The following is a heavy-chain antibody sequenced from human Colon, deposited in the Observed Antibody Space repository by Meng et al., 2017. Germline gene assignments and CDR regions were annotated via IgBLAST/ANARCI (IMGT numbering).Heavy chain of an antibody. CDR1: GYSFTTYW. D-gene: IGHD1-26*01. CDR2: IYPGDSDT. J-gene: IGHJ4*02. Sequence: GESLKISCKSSGYSFTTYWIGWVRQMPGKGLEWMGIIYPGDSDTRYSPSFQGQVTISADKSINTAYLQWSSLKASDTAMYYCARHGTSTYGGSYAHIDYWGQGTLVTVSS. V-gene: IGHV5-51*01. CDR3: ARHGTSTYGGSYAHIDY.